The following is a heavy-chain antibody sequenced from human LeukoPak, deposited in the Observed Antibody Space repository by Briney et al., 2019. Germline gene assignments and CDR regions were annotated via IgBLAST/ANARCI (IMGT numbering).Heavy chain of an antibody. V-gene: IGHV4-38-2*02. Sequence: ASETLSLTCTVSGYSISSGYFWGWIRQPPGKGLEWIGSMYHSGSIYHNPSLKSRVTISLDTSRNQFSLKLHSVTAADTAVYYCARDPYCSGGSCYPFDYWGQGTLVTVSS. D-gene: IGHD2-15*01. CDR1: GYSISSGYF. J-gene: IGHJ4*02. CDR2: MYHSGSI. CDR3: ARDPYCSGGSCYPFDY.